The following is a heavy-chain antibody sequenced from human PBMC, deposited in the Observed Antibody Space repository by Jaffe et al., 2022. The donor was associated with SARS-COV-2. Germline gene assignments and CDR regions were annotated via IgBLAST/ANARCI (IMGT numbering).Heavy chain of an antibody. J-gene: IGHJ6*03. D-gene: IGHD3-10*01. V-gene: IGHV4-34*01. CDR3: ARMVVRGVLEVSHYYMDV. CDR1: GGSFSGYY. Sequence: QVQLQQWGAGLLKPSETLSLTCAVYGGSFSGYYWSWIRQPPGKGLEWIGEINHSGSTNYNPSLKSRVTISVDTSKNQFSLKLSSVTAADTAVYYCARMVVRGVLEVSHYYMDVWGKGTTVTVSS. CDR2: INHSGST.